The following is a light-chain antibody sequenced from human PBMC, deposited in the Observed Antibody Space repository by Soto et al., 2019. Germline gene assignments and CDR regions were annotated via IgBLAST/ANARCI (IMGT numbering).Light chain of an antibody. Sequence: EIVLTQSPGTLSLSPGERATLSCRASQSVSSNSLAWYQQKPGLAPRLLIYGASSRATGIPDRFSGSGSGTDSTLTISRLEPEDFAVYYCQQYGSSPWTFGQGTKVDIK. CDR3: QQYGSSPWT. CDR1: QSVSSNS. V-gene: IGKV3-20*01. J-gene: IGKJ1*01. CDR2: GAS.